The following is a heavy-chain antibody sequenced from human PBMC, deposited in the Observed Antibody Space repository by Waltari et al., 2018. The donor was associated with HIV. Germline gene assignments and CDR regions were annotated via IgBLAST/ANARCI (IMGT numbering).Heavy chain of an antibody. CDR2: IYYSGST. Sequence: QVQLQESGPGLVKPSQTLSLTCTVSGGSISSGDYYWSWIRQPPGKGLECIGYIYYSGSTYYNPSLKSRVTISVDTSKNQFSLKLSSVTAADTAVYYCARDPRIAAADPYWYFDLWGRGTLVTVSS. J-gene: IGHJ2*01. CDR1: GGSISSGDYY. V-gene: IGHV4-30-4*01. CDR3: ARDPRIAAADPYWYFDL. D-gene: IGHD6-13*01.